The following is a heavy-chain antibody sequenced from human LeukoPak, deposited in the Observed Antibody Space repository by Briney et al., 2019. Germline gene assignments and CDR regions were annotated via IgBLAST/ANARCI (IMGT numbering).Heavy chain of an antibody. V-gene: IGHV3-53*05. J-gene: IGHJ4*02. D-gene: IGHD3-10*01. Sequence: PGGSLRLSCAASGFTVSSNYMSWVRQAPGKGLEWVSVIYSGGSTYYADSVKGRFTISRDNSKNTLYLQMNSLRAEDTAVYYCAKDPAYYYGSGSYQDYYFDYWGQGTLVTVSS. CDR1: GFTVSSNY. CDR2: IYSGGST. CDR3: AKDPAYYYGSGSYQDYYFDY.